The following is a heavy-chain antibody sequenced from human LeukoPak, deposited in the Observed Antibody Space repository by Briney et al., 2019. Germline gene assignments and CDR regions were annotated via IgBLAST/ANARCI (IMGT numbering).Heavy chain of an antibody. CDR3: ARQQRDALFGVAMGFGFVY. CDR1: GASISSYY. CDR2: IYYTGST. V-gene: IGHV4-59*01. Sequence: SETLSLTCTVSGASISSYYWSWIRLPPGKGLQWIGHIYYTGSTNYHPSLKSRVTMSVHTSKNQFSLNLNSVTAADTAVYYCARQQRDALFGVAMGFGFVYWGQCILVTVSS. J-gene: IGHJ4*02. D-gene: IGHD3-3*01.